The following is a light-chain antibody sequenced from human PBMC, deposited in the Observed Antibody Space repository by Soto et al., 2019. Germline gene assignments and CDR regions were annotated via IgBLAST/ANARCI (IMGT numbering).Light chain of an antibody. CDR1: QSISSW. CDR2: KTS. J-gene: IGKJ2*01. V-gene: IGKV1-5*03. Sequence: DILMTQSTSTLSASVGDRVTITCRASQSISSWLAWYQQRPGKAPNLLMYKTSNLEGGVPSRFSGSGSETDFTLTISSLQPVDFATYYCQQYSSYPYTFGQGTKVEVK. CDR3: QQYSSYPYT.